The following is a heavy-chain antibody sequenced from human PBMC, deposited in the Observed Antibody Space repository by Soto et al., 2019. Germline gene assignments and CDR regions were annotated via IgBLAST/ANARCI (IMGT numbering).Heavy chain of an antibody. CDR3: ARDPHEYWTSYWFDP. D-gene: IGHD3-3*01. V-gene: IGHV1-18*04. Sequence: ASVKVSCKTSGYTFTSFGVSWVRQAPGQGLEWMGWISGYNGKTTYAEKFQGRVTMTTDASTSTAYMELRSLRSDDTAVYYCARDPHEYWTSYWFDPWGQGTLVTVSS. CDR2: ISGYNGKT. CDR1: GYTFTSFG. J-gene: IGHJ5*02.